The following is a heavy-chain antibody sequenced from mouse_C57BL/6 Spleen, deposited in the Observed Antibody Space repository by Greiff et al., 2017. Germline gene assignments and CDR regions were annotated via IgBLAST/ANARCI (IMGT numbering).Heavy chain of an antibody. CDR2: INPNYGTT. CDR3: ARRDYSSSYGYFDY. Sequence: EVQLQQSGPELVKPGASVKISCKASGYSFTDYNMNWVKQSNGKSLEWIGVINPNYGTTSYNQKFKGKATLTVDQSSSTAYMQLNSLTSEDSAVDYCARRDYSSSYGYFDYWGQGTTRTVSS. D-gene: IGHD1-1*01. V-gene: IGHV1-39*01. CDR1: GYSFTDYN. J-gene: IGHJ2*01.